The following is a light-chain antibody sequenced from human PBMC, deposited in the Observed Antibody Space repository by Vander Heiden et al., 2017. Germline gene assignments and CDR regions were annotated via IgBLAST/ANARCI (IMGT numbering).Light chain of an antibody. CDR1: AFPTQY. J-gene: IGLJ2*01. CDR3: QSADSSGTYVV. V-gene: IGLV3-25*03. CDR2: KDS. Sequence: SSELTPPPSVSVSPGQTARITCSGDAFPTQYASWYQQKPGQAPVLVIYKDSERPSGITERFSGSSSGTSGTLTISGVQAEDEADYYCQSADSSGTYVVFGGGTKLTVL.